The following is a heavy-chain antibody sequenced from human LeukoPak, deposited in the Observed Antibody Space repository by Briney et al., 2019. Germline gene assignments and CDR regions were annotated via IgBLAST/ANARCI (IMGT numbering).Heavy chain of an antibody. CDR2: IYYSGTT. Sequence: SQTLSLTRTVSGGSISSGDSYWSWIRQLPGKGLEWIGYIYYSGTTYYNPSLKSRLTISVDTSKNQFSLKLSCVAAADTAVYYCARNGYCSGGSCYSNNAFDIWGQGTMVTVSS. CDR3: ARNGYCSGGSCYSNNAFDI. CDR1: GGSISSGDSY. V-gene: IGHV4-31*03. J-gene: IGHJ3*02. D-gene: IGHD2-15*01.